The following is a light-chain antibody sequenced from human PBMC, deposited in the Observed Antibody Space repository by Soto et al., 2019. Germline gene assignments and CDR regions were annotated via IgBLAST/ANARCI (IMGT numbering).Light chain of an antibody. J-gene: IGKJ4*01. Sequence: DIQMTQSPSTLSASVGDRVTITCRASQSISSWLAWYQQKLGRAPRLLIYDASSLESGVPSRFSGSRYGTEFTLTISSLQPDDFATYYCQQYNTYSSLTFGVGTKVDIK. CDR2: DAS. CDR1: QSISSW. CDR3: QQYNTYSSLT. V-gene: IGKV1-5*01.